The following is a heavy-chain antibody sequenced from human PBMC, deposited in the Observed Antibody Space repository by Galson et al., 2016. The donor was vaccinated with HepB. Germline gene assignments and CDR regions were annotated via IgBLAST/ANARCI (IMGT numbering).Heavy chain of an antibody. CDR3: ARDFAHSSDDF. J-gene: IGHJ4*02. CDR1: GFTFSNYR. V-gene: IGHV3-7*03. Sequence: SLRLSCAASGFTFSNYRISWFRQAPGKGLEWVANMTPDGSEDYYVDSVRGRFSISRDNAKNSLYLQMNSLRAEDTAVYYCARDFAHSSDDFWGQGTLVTVSS. CDR2: MTPDGSED. D-gene: IGHD2-21*01.